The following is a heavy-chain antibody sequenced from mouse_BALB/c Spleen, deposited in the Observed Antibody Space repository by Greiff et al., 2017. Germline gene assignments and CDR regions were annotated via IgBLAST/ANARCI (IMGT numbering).Heavy chain of an antibody. Sequence: QLQESGPELVKPGASVKMSCKASGYTFTSYVMHWVKQKPGQGLEWIGYINPYNDGTKYNEKFKGKATLTSDKSSSTAYMELSSLTSEDSAVYYCARCNYGSSYYAMDYWGQGTSVTVSS. V-gene: IGHV1-14*01. J-gene: IGHJ4*01. CDR2: INPYNDGT. CDR3: ARCNYGSSYYAMDY. D-gene: IGHD1-1*01. CDR1: GYTFTSYV.